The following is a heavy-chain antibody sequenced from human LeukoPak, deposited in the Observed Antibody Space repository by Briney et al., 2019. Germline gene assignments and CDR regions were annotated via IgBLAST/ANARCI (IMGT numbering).Heavy chain of an antibody. Sequence: GSQRLSCVASGFTVSSNYMSWVRQAPGKGLEWVSLIYSDGMTYYADSVKGRFTISRDNSKNTLYLQMNSLRAEDTAVYYCVRDNPRCCGVVPANIDDYWGQGTLVTVSS. CDR1: GFTVSSNY. J-gene: IGHJ4*02. D-gene: IGHD2-15*01. V-gene: IGHV3-53*01. CDR2: IYSDGMT. CDR3: VRDNPRCCGVVPANIDDY.